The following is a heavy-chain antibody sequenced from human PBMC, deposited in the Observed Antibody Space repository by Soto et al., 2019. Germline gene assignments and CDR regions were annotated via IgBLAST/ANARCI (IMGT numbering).Heavy chain of an antibody. CDR2: ISAHNGDT. V-gene: IGHV1-18*01. J-gene: IGHJ6*02. CDR3: ARSSVTYPPSRYYYGLDV. D-gene: IGHD3-10*01. Sequence: ASVKVYCKASGYTFTSYGFSWVRQAPGQGLEWMGWISAHNGDTIYAQKFQDRITMTTDTSTNTAYLELRSLKSGDTAVFYCARSSVTYPPSRYYYGLDVWGQGTTVPVSS. CDR1: GYTFTSYG.